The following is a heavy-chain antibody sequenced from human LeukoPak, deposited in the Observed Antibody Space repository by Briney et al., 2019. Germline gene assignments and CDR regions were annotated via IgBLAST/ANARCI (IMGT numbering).Heavy chain of an antibody. D-gene: IGHD4-11*01. Sequence: PSETLSLTCTVSGGSISSSSYYWVWLRQPPGTGRDGRGSIYYSGSTYYNPSLKSRVTISVDTSKNQFSLKLSSVTAADTAVYYCARQRETTVTTLGYWGQGTLVTVSS. CDR3: ARQRETTVTTLGY. V-gene: IGHV4-39*01. CDR1: GGSISSSSYY. J-gene: IGHJ4*02. CDR2: IYYSGST.